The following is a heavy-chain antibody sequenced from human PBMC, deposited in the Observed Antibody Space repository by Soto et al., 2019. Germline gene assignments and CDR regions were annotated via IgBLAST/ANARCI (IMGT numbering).Heavy chain of an antibody. J-gene: IGHJ4*02. CDR1: GFRISDYY. CDR2: ITRRSAYT. Sequence: GSLRLSCAASGFRISDYYMSWIRQAPGKGLEWVSYITRRSAYTNYADSVKGRFTISTDNAKNSLYLQMNSLRAEDTAVYYCARVAQGRTYCNPYYCDCWQQRTLVAVSS. D-gene: IGHD1-26*01. V-gene: IGHV3-11*06. CDR3: ARVAQGRTYCNPYYCDC.